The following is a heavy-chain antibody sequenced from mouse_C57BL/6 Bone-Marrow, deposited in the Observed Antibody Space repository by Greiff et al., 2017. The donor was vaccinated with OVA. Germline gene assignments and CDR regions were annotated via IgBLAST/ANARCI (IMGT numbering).Heavy chain of an antibody. J-gene: IGHJ3*01. D-gene: IGHD2-3*01. CDR1: GFTFSSYA. CDR3: ARAGVYDDSRAWFAY. V-gene: IGHV5-4*01. CDR2: ISDGGSYT. Sequence: EVQLVESGGGLVKPGGSLKLSCAASGFTFSSYAMSWVRQTPEKRLAWVATISDGGSYTYYPDNVKGRFTISRDNAKNNLYLQMSHLKSEDTAMYYCARAGVYDDSRAWFAYWGQGTLVTVSA.